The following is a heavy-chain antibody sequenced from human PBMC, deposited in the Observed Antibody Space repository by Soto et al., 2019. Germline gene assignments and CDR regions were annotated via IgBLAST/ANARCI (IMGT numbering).Heavy chain of an antibody. D-gene: IGHD6-13*01. V-gene: IGHV3-23*01. Sequence: GGSLRLSCAASGFTFSSYAMSWVRQAPGKGLEWVSAISGSGGSTYYADSVKGRFTISRDNSKNTLYLQMNSLRAEDTAVYYCAKDRMKGIAAAGTMDVWGQGTTVTVSS. CDR2: ISGSGGST. CDR1: GFTFSSYA. J-gene: IGHJ6*02. CDR3: AKDRMKGIAAAGTMDV.